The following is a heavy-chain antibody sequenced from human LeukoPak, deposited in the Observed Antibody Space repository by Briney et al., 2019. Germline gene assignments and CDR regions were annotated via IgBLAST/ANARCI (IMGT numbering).Heavy chain of an antibody. V-gene: IGHV4-59*11. CDR3: ARSTRSSALRT. CDR1: GASMSSHY. Sequence: SETLSLTCTVSGASMSSHYWSWIRQPPRKGLEWIGNIFYTGSTNYKPSLKSRLTISIDRSRNQFSLRLSSVTAADTAVYFCARSTRSSALRTWGQGIPVTVSS. D-gene: IGHD2-15*01. J-gene: IGHJ4*02. CDR2: IFYTGST.